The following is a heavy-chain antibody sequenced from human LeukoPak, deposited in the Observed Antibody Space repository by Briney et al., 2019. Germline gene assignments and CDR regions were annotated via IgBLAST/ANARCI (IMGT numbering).Heavy chain of an antibody. V-gene: IGHV3-30-3*01. CDR1: GFTFSSYA. D-gene: IGHD6-19*01. CDR2: ISYDGSNK. CDR3: ARGPSRGQWLVRSDFDY. Sequence: PGRSLRLSCAASGFTFSSYAMHWVRQAPGKGLEWVAVISYDGSNKYYADSVKGRFTISRDNSKNTLYLQMNSLRAEDTAVYYCARGPSRGQWLVRSDFDYWGQGTLVTVSS. J-gene: IGHJ4*02.